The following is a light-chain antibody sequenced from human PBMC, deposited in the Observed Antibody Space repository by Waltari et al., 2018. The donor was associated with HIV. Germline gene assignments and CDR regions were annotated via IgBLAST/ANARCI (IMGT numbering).Light chain of an antibody. J-gene: IGKJ5*01. Sequence: IVMTQSPDSLAVSLGERATINCKSSQSVLYSSNNKNYLAWYQQKPGQPPKLVIYWASTRESGVPDRFSGSGSGTDFTLTITSLQAEDVAVYYCQQYYRTPITFGQGTRLEIK. CDR2: WAS. CDR3: QQYYRTPIT. V-gene: IGKV4-1*01. CDR1: QSVLYSSNNKNY.